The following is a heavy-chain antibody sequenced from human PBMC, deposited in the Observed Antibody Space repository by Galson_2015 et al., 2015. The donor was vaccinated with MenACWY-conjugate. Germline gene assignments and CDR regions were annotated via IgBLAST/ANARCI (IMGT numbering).Heavy chain of an antibody. Sequence: SLRLSCAASGFTVRGNYINWVRQAPGKGLEWVSVLYSGGNTYYADSVKGRFTISRDNSKNTLYLHMNSLRAEDTAVYYCARGVWLQQRSFYYYYMDVWGSGTTVTVSS. CDR1: GFTVRGNY. D-gene: IGHD6-19*01. CDR2: LYSGGNT. J-gene: IGHJ6*03. CDR3: ARGVWLQQRSFYYYYMDV. V-gene: IGHV3-53*01.